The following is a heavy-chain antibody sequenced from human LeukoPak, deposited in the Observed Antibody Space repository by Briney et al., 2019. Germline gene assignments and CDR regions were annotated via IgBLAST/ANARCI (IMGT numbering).Heavy chain of an antibody. J-gene: IGHJ4*02. Sequence: SETLSLTCAVYGGSFSGYYWSWIRQPPGKGLEWIGEINHSGSTNYNPSLKSRVTISVDTSKNQFSLKLSSVTAADTAAYYCARRARDRYYYDSSGPFDYWGQGTLVTVSS. V-gene: IGHV4-34*01. CDR3: ARRARDRYYYDSSGPFDY. D-gene: IGHD3-22*01. CDR1: GGSFSGYY. CDR2: INHSGST.